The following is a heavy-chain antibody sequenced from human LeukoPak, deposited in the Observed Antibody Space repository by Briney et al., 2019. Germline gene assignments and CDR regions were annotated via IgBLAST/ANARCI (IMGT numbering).Heavy chain of an antibody. J-gene: IGHJ6*03. CDR2: IYYSGST. V-gene: IGHV4-39*01. CDR3: ARLGYYYYMDV. Sequence: SETLSLPCTVSGGSISSSSYYWGWIRQPPGKGLEWIGSIYYSGSTYYNPSLKSRVTISVDTSKNQFSLKLSSVTAADTAVYYCARLGYYYYMDVWGKGTTVTIYS. CDR1: GGSISSSSYY.